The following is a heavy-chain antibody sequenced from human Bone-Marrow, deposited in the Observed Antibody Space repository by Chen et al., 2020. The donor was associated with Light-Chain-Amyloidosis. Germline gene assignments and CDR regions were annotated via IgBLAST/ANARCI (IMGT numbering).Heavy chain of an antibody. J-gene: IGHJ4*02. CDR2: IYPDDSDA. D-gene: IGHD5-12*01. V-gene: IGHV5-51*01. Sequence: EVQLAQSGPEVKKPGESLKISCKGSGYTFPNYWIGWVRLMPGKCLEWMGVIYPDDSDARYSPSFEGQVTISADKSITTAYLQWRSLKASDTAMYYCARRRDGYNFDYWGQGTLVTVSS. CDR1: GYTFPNYW. CDR3: ARRRDGYNFDY.